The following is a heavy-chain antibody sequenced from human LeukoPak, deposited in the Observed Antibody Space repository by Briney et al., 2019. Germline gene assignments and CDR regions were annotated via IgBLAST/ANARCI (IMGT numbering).Heavy chain of an antibody. D-gene: IGHD3-10*01. CDR1: GFTFSNYA. CDR2: ISASGDST. CDR3: AKQGGYYGSGRGYYFDY. Sequence: GGSLRLSCAASGFTFSNYAMTWVRQAPGKGLEWVSTISASGDSTYYADSVKGRFTISRDKSTNTLYLQMNSLRAEDTAVYYCAKQGGYYGSGRGYYFDYWGHGTLVTVSS. J-gene: IGHJ4*01. V-gene: IGHV3-23*01.